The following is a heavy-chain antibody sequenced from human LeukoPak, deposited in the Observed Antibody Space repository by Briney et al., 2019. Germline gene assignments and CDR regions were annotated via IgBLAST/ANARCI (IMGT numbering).Heavy chain of an antibody. Sequence: PGGSLRLSCAASGFTFSSYSMNWVRQAPGKGLEWVSSISSSSSYIYYADSVKGRFTISRDNAKNSLYLQMNSLRAEDTAVYYCAKTGWSGYFVDYWGQGTLVTVSS. J-gene: IGHJ4*02. D-gene: IGHD3-3*01. CDR2: ISSSSSYI. V-gene: IGHV3-21*01. CDR1: GFTFSSYS. CDR3: AKTGWSGYFVDY.